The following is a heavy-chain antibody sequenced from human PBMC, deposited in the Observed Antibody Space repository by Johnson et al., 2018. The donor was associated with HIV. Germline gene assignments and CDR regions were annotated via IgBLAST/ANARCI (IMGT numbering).Heavy chain of an antibody. V-gene: IGHV3-9*01. D-gene: IGHD1-26*01. CDR3: AKDVSGSKFRDAFDI. Sequence: EVQLVESRGVLVQPGGSLRLSCAASGFSFDDYAVHWVRQAPGKGLEWVSGISWNSGSIDYADSVKGRFTISRDNAKNSLYLQMNSLRTEDTALYHCAKDVSGSKFRDAFDIWDQGTMVTVSS. J-gene: IGHJ3*02. CDR2: ISWNSGSI. CDR1: GFSFDDYA.